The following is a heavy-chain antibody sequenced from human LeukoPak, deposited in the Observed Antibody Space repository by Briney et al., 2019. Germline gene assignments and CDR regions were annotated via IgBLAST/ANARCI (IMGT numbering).Heavy chain of an antibody. J-gene: IGHJ4*02. CDR1: GFTFSSYA. CDR2: ISGSGGST. Sequence: HAGGSLRLSCAASGFTFSSYAMSWVRQAPGRGLEWVSAISGSGGSTYYADSVKGRFTISRDNSKNTLYLQMNSLRAEDTAVYNCAKTQGYGIVGASYFDYWGQGTLVTVSS. D-gene: IGHD1-26*01. CDR3: AKTQGYGIVGASYFDY. V-gene: IGHV3-23*01.